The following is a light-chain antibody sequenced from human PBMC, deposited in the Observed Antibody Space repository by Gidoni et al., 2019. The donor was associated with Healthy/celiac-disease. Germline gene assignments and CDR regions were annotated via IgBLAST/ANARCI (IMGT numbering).Light chain of an antibody. CDR1: SSDVGGYNY. CDR2: EVS. Sequence: GSPGQSITISCTGTSSDVGGYNYVSWYQQHPGKAPKLMIYEVSNRPSGVSNRFSGSKSGNTASLTISGLQAEDEADYYCSSYTSSSTLVFGGGTKLTVL. J-gene: IGLJ2*01. V-gene: IGLV2-14*01. CDR3: SSYTSSSTLV.